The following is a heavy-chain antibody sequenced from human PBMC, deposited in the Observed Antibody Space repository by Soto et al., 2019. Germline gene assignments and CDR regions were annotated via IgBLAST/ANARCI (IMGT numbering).Heavy chain of an antibody. CDR2: ISTSGST. V-gene: IGHV4-4*07. J-gene: IGHJ4*02. CDR3: ARDKLYGSGSYSHFDY. D-gene: IGHD3-10*01. CDR1: GGSISSYY. Sequence: WETLSLTCTVSGGSISSYYWSWIRQPAGKGLEWIGRISTSGSTNYNPYLKSRVTMSVDTSKNQFSLKLSSVTAADTAVYYCARDKLYGSGSYSHFDYWGQGTLVTVSS.